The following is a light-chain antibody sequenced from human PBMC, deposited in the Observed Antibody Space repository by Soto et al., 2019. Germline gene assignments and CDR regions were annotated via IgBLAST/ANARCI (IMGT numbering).Light chain of an antibody. J-gene: IGLJ1*01. CDR3: CSSGASNASYV. CDR2: DVT. Sequence: QSDLTQPRAVSGSPGQSVTISCTGTNSDLGNHNYVSWFQQHPGKAPKLIIFDVTMRPSGVPDRFSGSHSGNRAALTISGRQDEDEAAYYYCSSGASNASYVFGTGTKLTVL. V-gene: IGLV2-11*01. CDR1: NSDLGNHNY.